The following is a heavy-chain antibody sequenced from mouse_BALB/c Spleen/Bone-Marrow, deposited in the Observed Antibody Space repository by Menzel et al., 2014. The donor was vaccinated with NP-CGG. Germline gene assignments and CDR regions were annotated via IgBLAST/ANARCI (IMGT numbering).Heavy chain of an antibody. CDR2: IWGGGGT. J-gene: IGHJ4*01. D-gene: IGHD2-3*01. Sequence: VQLQESGPGLVAPSQNLSITCTVSGFPLXRYNIHWIRQPPGKGLEWLGMIWGGGGTDHNSALKSRLRISKDNSKSQIFLKINSLQIDDTAMYYCARKDGGYYVMDYWGQGTSVTVSS. CDR1: GFPLXRYN. CDR3: ARKDGGYYVMDY. V-gene: IGHV2-6-4*01.